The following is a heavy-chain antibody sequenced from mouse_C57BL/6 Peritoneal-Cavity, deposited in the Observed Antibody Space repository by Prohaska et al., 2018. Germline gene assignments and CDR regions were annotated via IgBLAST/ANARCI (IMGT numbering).Heavy chain of an antibody. CDR1: GFTFSGFW. Sequence: EVQLLETGGGLVQPGGSRGLPCEGSGFTFSGFWMSWVRQTPGKILEWIGDMNSDGSAINYAQSIKDRFTIFRDNDKSTLYLQMSNVRSEDTATYFCMRYGNYWYFDVWGTGTTVTVSS. J-gene: IGHJ1*03. CDR2: MNSDGSAI. D-gene: IGHD2-1*01. V-gene: IGHV11-2*01. CDR3: MRYGNYWYFDV.